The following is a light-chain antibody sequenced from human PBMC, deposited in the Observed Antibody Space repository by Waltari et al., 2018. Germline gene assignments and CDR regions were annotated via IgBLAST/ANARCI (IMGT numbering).Light chain of an antibody. Sequence: QSALTQPASVSGSPGQSITISCTGTTSDVWTYNLVSWYQQHPGKAPKLIIFEGTKLPSGVSNRFFASKSGNTASLTISGLQADDEADYHCCSYVSNTYVFGTGTKVTVL. CDR1: TSDVWTYNL. CDR3: CSYVSNTYV. J-gene: IGLJ1*01. CDR2: EGT. V-gene: IGLV2-23*01.